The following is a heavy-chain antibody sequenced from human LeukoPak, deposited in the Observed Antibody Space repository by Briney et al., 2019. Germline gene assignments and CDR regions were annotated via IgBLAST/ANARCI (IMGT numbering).Heavy chain of an antibody. CDR1: GYTFTSHG. D-gene: IGHD3-22*01. CDR2: ISAYNGNT. Sequence: ASVKVSCKASGYTFTSHGISWVRQAPGQGLEWMGWISAYNGNTNYAQKLQGRVTMTEDTSTDTAYMELSSLRSEDTAVYYCATETLQRYYYDRSGYYYFDYWGQGTLVTVSS. J-gene: IGHJ4*02. V-gene: IGHV1-18*01. CDR3: ATETLQRYYYDRSGYYYFDY.